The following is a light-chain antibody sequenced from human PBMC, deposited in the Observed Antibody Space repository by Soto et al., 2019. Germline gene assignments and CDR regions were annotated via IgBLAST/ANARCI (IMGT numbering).Light chain of an antibody. Sequence: EIVLTQSPGTLSLSPGERATLSCRASQSVSSSYLAWYQQKPGQAPRLLIYDASRATGIPDRFSASGSGTDFTLTITGLEPEDFAVYYCQHYGTSALFGPGTKVDI. CDR1: QSVSSSY. V-gene: IGKV3-20*01. CDR3: QHYGTSAL. J-gene: IGKJ3*01. CDR2: DAS.